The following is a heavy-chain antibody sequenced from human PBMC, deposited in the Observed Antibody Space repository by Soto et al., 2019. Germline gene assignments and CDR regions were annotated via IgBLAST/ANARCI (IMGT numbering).Heavy chain of an antibody. D-gene: IGHD3-22*01. CDR1: GYTYHIHG. J-gene: IGHJ5*02. V-gene: IGHV1-18*01. CDR3: AISGSGGSMIVVVMGSNGFDP. CDR2: ISAFNHDT. Sequence: ASVKVSCKTFGYTYHIHGITWVRQAPGQGLEWMGWISAFNHDTRYAQRFQGRLSMASDKSTSTAYMDLRSLRSDDTAVYYCAISGSGGSMIVVVMGSNGFDPWGQGTLVTVSS.